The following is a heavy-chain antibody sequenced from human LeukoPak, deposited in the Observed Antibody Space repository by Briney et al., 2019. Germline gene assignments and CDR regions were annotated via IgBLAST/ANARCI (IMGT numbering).Heavy chain of an antibody. Sequence: SETLSLTCTVSGGSTSGRYWTWIRQPPGKGLEWMGYIHYDGRTNYNPDFKSRGIILLDACNNQFTLNLKSVTAADSAAYYYARLVNSGYSDYWGTGAMVTVSS. CDR3: ARLVNSGYSDY. D-gene: IGHD3-9*01. CDR2: IHYDGRT. V-gene: IGHV4-59*11. CDR1: GGSTSGRY. J-gene: IGHJ4*02.